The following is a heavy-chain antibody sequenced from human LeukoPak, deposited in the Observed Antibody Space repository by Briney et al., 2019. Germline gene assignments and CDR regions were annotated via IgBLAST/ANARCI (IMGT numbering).Heavy chain of an antibody. J-gene: IGHJ4*02. CDR3: ARVSEYSSSFYLDY. Sequence: GGSLRLSCAASGFTFSSYTMNWVRQAPGKGLEWVSSISSSSYIYYADSVKGRFTISRDNAKNSLYLQMNSLRVEDTAVYYCARVSEYSSSFYLDYWGQGTLVTVSS. D-gene: IGHD6-6*01. CDR1: GFTFSSYT. V-gene: IGHV3-21*01. CDR2: ISSSSYI.